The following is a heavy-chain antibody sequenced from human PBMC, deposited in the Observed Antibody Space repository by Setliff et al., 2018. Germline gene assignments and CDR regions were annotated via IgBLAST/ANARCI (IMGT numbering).Heavy chain of an antibody. V-gene: IGHV5-51*01. J-gene: IGHJ5*02. CDR3: ARLAMVRGVTSNWCDP. CDR2: IYPGDSDT. Sequence: GESLKISCKGSGYSFTSYWIGWVRQMPGKGLEWMGIIYPGDSDTRYSPSFQGQVTISDDKSISTAYLQWSSLKASDTAMYYCARLAMVRGVTSNWCDPWGQGTLVTVSS. CDR1: GYSFTSYW. D-gene: IGHD3-10*01.